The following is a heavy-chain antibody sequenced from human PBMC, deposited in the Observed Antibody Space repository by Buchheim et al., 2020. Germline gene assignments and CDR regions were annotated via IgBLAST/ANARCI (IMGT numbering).Heavy chain of an antibody. D-gene: IGHD2/OR15-2a*01. CDR1: GGSISSSSYY. J-gene: IGHJ6*02. CDR3: ARDDFFYGMDV. Sequence: QVRLQQWGAGLLKPSETLSLTCTASGGSISSSSYYWGWIRQPPGKGLEWIGSIYYSGSTYYNPSLKSRVTISVDTSKNQFSLKLSSVTAADTAVYYCARDDFFYGMDVWGQGTT. V-gene: IGHV4-39*02. CDR2: IYYSGST.